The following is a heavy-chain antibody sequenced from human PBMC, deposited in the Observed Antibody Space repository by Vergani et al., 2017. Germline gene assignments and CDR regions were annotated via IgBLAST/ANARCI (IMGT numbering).Heavy chain of an antibody. CDR2: ISAYNGYT. V-gene: IGHV1-18*01. Sequence: QVQLVQSGAEVKKPGASVRVSCKASGYTFTNYVLSWVRQAPGQGLEWMGWISAYNGYTNYAQKLQGRVTMTTDTSTSTAYMELRSLSSDDTAVYYCATNGGDYDFDYWSERTLVSVSS. J-gene: IGHJ4*02. D-gene: IGHD4-17*01. CDR1: GYTFTNYV. CDR3: ATNGGDYDFDY.